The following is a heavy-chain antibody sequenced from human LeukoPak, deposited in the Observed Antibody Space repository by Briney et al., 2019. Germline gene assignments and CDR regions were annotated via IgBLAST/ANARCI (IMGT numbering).Heavy chain of an antibody. CDR2: ISSSSDSI. V-gene: IGHV3-48*01. Sequence: PGGSLRLSCAASEFTFSNYNMNWVRQAPGKGLEWISYISSSSDSIYYADSVKGRFTISRDNVKNSLYLQMNSLRAEDTAVYYCATDTYPLEKDYWGQGTLVTVSS. J-gene: IGHJ4*02. CDR1: EFTFSNYN. CDR3: ATDTYPLEKDY.